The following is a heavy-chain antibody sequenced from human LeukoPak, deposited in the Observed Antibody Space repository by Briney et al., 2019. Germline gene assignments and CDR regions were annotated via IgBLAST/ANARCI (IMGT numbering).Heavy chain of an antibody. CDR2: ISAYNGNT. V-gene: IGHV1-18*01. CDR1: GYTFTSYG. CDR3: ASGTTGENYYYYYYMDV. J-gene: IGHJ6*03. Sequence: GASVKVSCKASGYTFTSYGISWVRQAPGQGLEWMGWISAYNGNTNYAQKLQGRVTMTRDTSISTAYMELSRLRSDDTAVYYCASGTTGENYYYYYYMDVWGKGTTVTISS. D-gene: IGHD1-1*01.